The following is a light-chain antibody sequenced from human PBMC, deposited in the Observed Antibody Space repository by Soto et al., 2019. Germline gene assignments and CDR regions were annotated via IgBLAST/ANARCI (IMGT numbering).Light chain of an antibody. CDR1: SSDIGAFNY. V-gene: IGLV2-14*01. CDR3: NSYTSTSARV. J-gene: IGLJ3*02. Sequence: QSALTQPASVSGSPGQSITISCTGTSSDIGAFNYVSWYQQHPGKAPKLIIYEVTNRPSGVSTRFSGSKSGNTASQTISGLQAEDEADYYCNSYTSTSARVFGGGTKLTVL. CDR2: EVT.